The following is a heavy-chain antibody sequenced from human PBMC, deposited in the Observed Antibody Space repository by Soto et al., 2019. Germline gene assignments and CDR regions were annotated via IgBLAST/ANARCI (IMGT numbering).Heavy chain of an antibody. CDR3: ARDGLLWFGELLVPGYYYGMDV. D-gene: IGHD3-10*01. V-gene: IGHV1-2*04. CDR2: INPNSGGT. Sequence: ASVKVSCKASGYTFTSYAMHWVRQAPGQRLEWMGWINPNSGGTNYAQKFQGWVTMTRDTSISTAYMELSRLRSDDTAVYYCARDGLLWFGELLVPGYYYGMDVWGQGTTVTVSS. CDR1: GYTFTSYA. J-gene: IGHJ6*02.